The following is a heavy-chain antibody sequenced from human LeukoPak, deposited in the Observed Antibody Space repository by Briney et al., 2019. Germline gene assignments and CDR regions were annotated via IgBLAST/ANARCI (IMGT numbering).Heavy chain of an antibody. CDR3: AKVGSGYYDHLDF. CDR1: GFPFRSYA. V-gene: IGHV3-23*01. Sequence: GGSLRLFCAASGFPFRSYAMRRVRQAAGKGLEGVSAISSSGGSTYHADSVRGRFTISRDNSKNTQYLQMNSLRVEDTAVYYCAKVGSGYYDHLDFWGQGILVTVSS. D-gene: IGHD3-22*01. J-gene: IGHJ4*02. CDR2: ISSSGGST.